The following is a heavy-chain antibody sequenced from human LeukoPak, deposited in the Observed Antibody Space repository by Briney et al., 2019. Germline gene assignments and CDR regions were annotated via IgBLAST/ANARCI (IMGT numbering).Heavy chain of an antibody. Sequence: ASVKVSCKASGYTFTGYYMHWVRQAPGQGLEWMGWINPNSGGTNYARKFQGRVTMTRDTSISTAYMELSRLRSDDTAVYYCARGLYDSSGYYYPSDAFDIWGQGTTVTVSS. D-gene: IGHD3-22*01. CDR1: GYTFTGYY. CDR3: ARGLYDSSGYYYPSDAFDI. CDR2: INPNSGGT. J-gene: IGHJ3*02. V-gene: IGHV1-2*02.